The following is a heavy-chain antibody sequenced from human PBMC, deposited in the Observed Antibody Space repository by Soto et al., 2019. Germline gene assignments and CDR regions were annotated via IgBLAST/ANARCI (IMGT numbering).Heavy chain of an antibody. CDR2: ISSTTNYI. CDR3: ARESEDFTSNFDY. V-gene: IGHV3-21*01. Sequence: EVQLVESGGGLVRPGGSLRLSCAASGFTFSRYSMNWVRQAPGKGLEWVSSISSTTNYIYYADSMKGRFTVSRDNAKNSAYLDTNSLRAEDTAVYYWARESEDFTSNFDYWGQGTLVTVSP. CDR1: GFTFSRYS. J-gene: IGHJ4*02.